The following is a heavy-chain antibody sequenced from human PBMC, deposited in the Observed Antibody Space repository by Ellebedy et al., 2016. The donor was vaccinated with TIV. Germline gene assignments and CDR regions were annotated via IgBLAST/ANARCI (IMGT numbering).Heavy chain of an antibody. J-gene: IGHJ4*02. CDR3: TTVYRYNYDSV. CDR1: GFTFSNAW. CDR2: IKSKTDGGAA. D-gene: IGHD5-18*01. Sequence: GGSLRLSCAASGFTFSNAWMNWVRQAPGKGLEWVGRIKSKTDGGAADYAAPVKGRFTISRDDSKNTLLLQMNSLKTEDTAVYFCTTVYRYNYDSVWGQGTLVTVSS. V-gene: IGHV3-15*01.